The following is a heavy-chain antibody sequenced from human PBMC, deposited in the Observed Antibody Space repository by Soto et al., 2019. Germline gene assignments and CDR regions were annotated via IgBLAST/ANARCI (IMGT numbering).Heavy chain of an antibody. D-gene: IGHD1-1*01. Sequence: SETLSLTCTVYGGSFNIHYWSWIRQPPGKGLEWIGEINDSGSTNNNPSLKSRVTISVDTSKNQFSLKLTSVTAADTAVYYCARGRFGNDDPYYFDYWGQGTLVTVSS. CDR2: INDSGST. CDR3: ARGRFGNDDPYYFDY. J-gene: IGHJ4*02. V-gene: IGHV4-34*01. CDR1: GGSFNIHY.